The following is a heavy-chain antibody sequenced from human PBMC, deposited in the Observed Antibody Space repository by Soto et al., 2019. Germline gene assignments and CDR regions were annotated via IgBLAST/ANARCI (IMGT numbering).Heavy chain of an antibody. CDR1: GFTFSDYS. CDR2: ISSSGNYI. CDR3: ARTGRWLQFEDY. Sequence: NPGGSLRLSCATSGFTFSDYSMNWVRQAPGKGLEWVSSISSSGNYIYSADSVKGRFTISRDNTKSSLNLQMNSLRAEDTAVYYCARTGRWLQFEDYWGQGTLVTVSS. D-gene: IGHD5-12*01. V-gene: IGHV3-21*01. J-gene: IGHJ4*02.